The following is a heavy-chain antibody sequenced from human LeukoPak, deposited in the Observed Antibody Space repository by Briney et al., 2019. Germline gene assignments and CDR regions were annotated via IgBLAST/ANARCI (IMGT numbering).Heavy chain of an antibody. J-gene: IGHJ5*02. CDR2: INPNSGGT. Sequence: ASVKVSCKASGYTFTGYYMHWVRQAPGQGLEWMGWINPNSGGTNYAQKFQGRVTMTRDTSISTAYLELSSLRSDDTAVYYCARDDQLRLLGHTYNWFDPWGQGTLVTVSS. D-gene: IGHD4-17*01. CDR1: GYTFTGYY. CDR3: ARDDQLRLLGHTYNWFDP. V-gene: IGHV1-2*02.